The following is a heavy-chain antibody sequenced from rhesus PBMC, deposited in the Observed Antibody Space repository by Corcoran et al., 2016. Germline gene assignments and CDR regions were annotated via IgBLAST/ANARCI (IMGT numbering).Heavy chain of an antibody. D-gene: IGHD3-16*01. CDR2: ISGSGGST. J-gene: IGHJ6*01. V-gene: IGHV4-173*01. CDR3: ARDRYYSGSYYHYYYGLDS. CDR1: GGSISSNY. Sequence: QLQLQESGPGLVKPSETLSLTCAVPGGSISSNYWSWIRQPPGKGLEWIGLISGSGGSTDYNPSLESRVTISTETSKNQFSLKLSSVTAADTAVYYCARDRYYSGSYYHYYYGLDSWGQGVVVTVSS.